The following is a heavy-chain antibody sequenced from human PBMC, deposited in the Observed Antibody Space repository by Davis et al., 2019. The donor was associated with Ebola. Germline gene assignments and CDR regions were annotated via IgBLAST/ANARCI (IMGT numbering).Heavy chain of an antibody. J-gene: IGHJ6*02. CDR2: INQDGSEK. CDR3: ARGDYYGSGSYYYYYYGMDV. V-gene: IGHV3-7*03. Sequence: GESLKISCAASGFTFSYYWMNWVRQAPGKGLEWVANINQDGSEKHYVDSVKGRFTISRDNAKNPVYVQMNSLRAEDTAVYYCARGDYYGSGSYYYYYYGMDVWGQGTTVTVSS. CDR1: GFTFSYYW. D-gene: IGHD3-10*01.